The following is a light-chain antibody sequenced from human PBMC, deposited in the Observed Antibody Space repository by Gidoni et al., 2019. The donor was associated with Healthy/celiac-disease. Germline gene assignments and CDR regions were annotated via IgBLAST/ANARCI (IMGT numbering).Light chain of an antibody. CDR1: SSDVGGYNY. CDR2: EVS. J-gene: IGLJ3*02. Sequence: QSALTQPAPVSGSPGQSITISCTGTSSDVGGYNYVSWYQQHPGKAPKLMIYEVSKRPSGVSNRFSGSKSGNTASLTISVLQAEDEADYYCSSYTSSSTLVFGGGTKLTVL. CDR3: SSYTSSSTLV. V-gene: IGLV2-14*01.